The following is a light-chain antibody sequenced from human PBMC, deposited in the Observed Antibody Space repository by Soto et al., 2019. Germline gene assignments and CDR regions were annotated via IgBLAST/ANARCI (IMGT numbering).Light chain of an antibody. CDR2: EVN. CDR1: SRDVGAHNF. CDR3: SSYRGNYNWV. V-gene: IGLV2-8*01. J-gene: IGLJ3*02. Sequence: QSALTQPPSASGSPGQSVTISCTGTSRDVGAHNFVSWYQHHPGKAPKLMIYEVNRRPSGVPDRFSGSKSGSTASLTVSGLQPEDEAAYYCSSYRGNYNWVFGGGTKLTVL.